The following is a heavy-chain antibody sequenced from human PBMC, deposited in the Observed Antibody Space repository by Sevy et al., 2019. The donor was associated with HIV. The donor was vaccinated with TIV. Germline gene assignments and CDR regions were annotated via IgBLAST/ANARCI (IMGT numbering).Heavy chain of an antibody. CDR1: GGSISSGAYS. Sequence: SETLSLTCAVSGGSISSGAYSWNWIRQPPGKGLEWVGYIFHTESTYYNPSLKSQVTISVDRSKNQFSLKLTPVTAADSAVYYCARDGGTVTTPGYFDYWGQGTLVTVSS. CDR2: IFHTEST. CDR3: ARDGGTVTTPGYFDY. J-gene: IGHJ4*02. V-gene: IGHV4-30-2*01. D-gene: IGHD4-17*01.